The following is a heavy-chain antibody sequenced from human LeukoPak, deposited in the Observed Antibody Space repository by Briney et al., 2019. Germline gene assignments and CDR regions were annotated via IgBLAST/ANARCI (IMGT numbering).Heavy chain of an antibody. CDR2: IWYDGSNK. D-gene: IGHD4-11*01. Sequence: GGSLRLSCAASGFTFSSYGMHWVRQAPGKGLEWVAVIWYDGSNKYYADSVKGRFTISRDNSKNTLYLQMNSLRAEDTAVYYCAKTSEAVTAGYYYYYMDVRGKGTTVTVSS. CDR3: AKTSEAVTAGYYYYYMDV. CDR1: GFTFSSYG. J-gene: IGHJ6*03. V-gene: IGHV3-33*06.